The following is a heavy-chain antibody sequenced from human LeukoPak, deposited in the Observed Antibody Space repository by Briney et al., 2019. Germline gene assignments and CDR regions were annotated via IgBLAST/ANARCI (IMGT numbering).Heavy chain of an antibody. J-gene: IGHJ4*02. CDR1: AYSISSGYY. CDR3: ARLAQGGSETYSFDY. Sequence: SETLSLTCAVSAYSISSGYYWGWVQQPPGKGLEWIGSIYHSGSTYYNPSLKSRVTISVDTSNNHFSLKLTSVTAADTAVYFCARLAQGGSETYSFDYWGQGTLVTVSS. V-gene: IGHV4-38-2*01. D-gene: IGHD5-12*01. CDR2: IYHSGST.